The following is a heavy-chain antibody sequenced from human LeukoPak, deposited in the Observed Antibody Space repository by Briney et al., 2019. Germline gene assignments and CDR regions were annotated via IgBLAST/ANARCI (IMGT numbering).Heavy chain of an antibody. CDR3: AQYCSSTSCYPYYFDY. CDR1: GGTFSSYA. CDR2: IIPIFGTA. J-gene: IGHJ4*02. V-gene: IGHV1-69*05. D-gene: IGHD2-2*01. Sequence: SVKVSCKASGGTFSSYAISWVRQAPGQGLEWMGGIIPIFGTANYAQKFQGRVTITTDESTSTAYMELSSLRSEDTAVYYCAQYCSSTSCYPYYFDYWGQGTLVTVSS.